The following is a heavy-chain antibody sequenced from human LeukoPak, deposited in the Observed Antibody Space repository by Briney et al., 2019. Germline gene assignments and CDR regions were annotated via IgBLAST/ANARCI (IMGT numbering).Heavy chain of an antibody. Sequence: RTGGSLRLSCAASGFTFSDYDMSWIRQAPGKGLEWISYISGIGSTIYYADSVKGRFTISRDNVRKSLYLQMNSLRAEDTAVYYCATDNLLGGLTGRWGQGTLVTASS. J-gene: IGHJ4*02. CDR1: GFTFSDYD. V-gene: IGHV3-11*01. CDR3: ATDNLLGGLTGR. D-gene: IGHD3-9*01. CDR2: ISGIGSTI.